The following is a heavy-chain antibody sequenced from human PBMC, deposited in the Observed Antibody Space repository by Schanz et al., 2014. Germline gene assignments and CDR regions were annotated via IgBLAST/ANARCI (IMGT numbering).Heavy chain of an antibody. CDR1: GFTVSTSY. J-gene: IGHJ6*02. CDR2: IYSDGTT. Sequence: VQLVESGGGLVQPGGSLRLSCAASGFTVSTSYMSWVRQAPGKGLEWVSIIYSDGTTYYADSVKGRFTISSDNSKNTVFLQMNSLRAEDTGVYYCAGAAYCRGAGCALYYALDVWGQGTTVTVSS. V-gene: IGHV3-53*01. CDR3: AGAAYCRGAGCALYYALDV. D-gene: IGHD2-15*01.